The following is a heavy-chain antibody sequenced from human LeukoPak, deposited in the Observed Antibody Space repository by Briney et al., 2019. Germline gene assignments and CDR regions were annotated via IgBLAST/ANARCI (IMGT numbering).Heavy chain of an antibody. Sequence: ASVKVSCKASGYTFTGYYMHWVRQAPGQGLEWMGWINPNSGGTNYAQKFQGRVTMTRDTSISTAYMELSRLRSDDTAVYYCARDRSPDYRITMIVVAPGDHWGQGTLVTVSS. D-gene: IGHD3-22*01. CDR3: ARDRSPDYRITMIVVAPGDH. V-gene: IGHV1-2*02. J-gene: IGHJ5*02. CDR2: INPNSGGT. CDR1: GYTFTGYY.